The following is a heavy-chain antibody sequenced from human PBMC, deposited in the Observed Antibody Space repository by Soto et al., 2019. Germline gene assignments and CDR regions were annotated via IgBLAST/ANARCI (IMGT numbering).Heavy chain of an antibody. Sequence: QVQLVESGGGVVQPGRSLRLSCAASGFTFSSYGMHWVRQAPGKGLEWVAVISYDGSNKYYADTVKGRFTISRDNSNTTLYLQMNSLRAEDTAVYYCAKDQALSSPRLLVRPVLYYWGQGTLVTVSS. CDR3: AKDQALSSPRLLVRPVLYY. CDR1: GFTFSSYG. J-gene: IGHJ4*02. V-gene: IGHV3-30*18. CDR2: ISYDGSNK. D-gene: IGHD2-8*02.